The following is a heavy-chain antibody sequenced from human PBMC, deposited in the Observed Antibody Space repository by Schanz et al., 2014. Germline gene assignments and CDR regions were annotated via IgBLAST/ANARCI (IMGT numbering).Heavy chain of an antibody. Sequence: QVHLVQSGAEVHKPGASLKISCKASGYTFTNFFLHWVRQAPGQGLEWMGIINPIGGSTTYAQKFRGAVTLTTDTSTDTAYLELTSLRSEDTAVYYCARGSPENMIRGELVYWGQGTLVTVSS. V-gene: IGHV1-46*03. CDR1: GYTFTNFF. D-gene: IGHD3-10*01. CDR3: ARGSPENMIRGELVY. J-gene: IGHJ4*02. CDR2: INPIGGST.